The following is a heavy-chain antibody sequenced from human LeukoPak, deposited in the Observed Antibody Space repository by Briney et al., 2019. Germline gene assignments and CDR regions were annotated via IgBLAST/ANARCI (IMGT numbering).Heavy chain of an antibody. J-gene: IGHJ4*02. Sequence: GGSLRLSCAASGFTFSTYGMHWVRQAQGKGLKWVALTWYDGSNKNYADSVKGRFTISRDNSENTLYLQMNSLRGEDTAVYYCARGGLTIAEATTSWYLDYWGQGTLVTVSS. D-gene: IGHD1-26*01. CDR3: ARGGLTIAEATTSWYLDY. CDR2: TWYDGSNK. CDR1: GFTFSTYG. V-gene: IGHV3-33*01.